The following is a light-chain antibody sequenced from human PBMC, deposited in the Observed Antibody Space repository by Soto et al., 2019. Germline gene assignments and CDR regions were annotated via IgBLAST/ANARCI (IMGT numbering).Light chain of an antibody. Sequence: DIQFTQSPSALSAYVGDKVTITCRASQSISSWLAWYQQKPGKAPKLLIYDASSLESGVPSRFSGSGSGTEFTLTISSLQPDDFATYYCQQYNSYSWTFGQGTKVDIK. V-gene: IGKV1-5*01. CDR1: QSISSW. CDR3: QQYNSYSWT. CDR2: DAS. J-gene: IGKJ1*01.